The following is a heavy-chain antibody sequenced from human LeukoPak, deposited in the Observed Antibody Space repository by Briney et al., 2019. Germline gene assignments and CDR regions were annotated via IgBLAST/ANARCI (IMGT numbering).Heavy chain of an antibody. Sequence: ASVKVSCKASGYTFTSYYMHWVRQAPGQGLEWMGRIIPIFGTANYAQKFQGRVTITTDESTSTAYMELSSLRSEDTAVYYCARGAVMALWFDPWGQGTLVTVSS. V-gene: IGHV1-69*05. J-gene: IGHJ5*02. CDR2: IIPIFGTA. CDR3: ARGAVMALWFDP. D-gene: IGHD3-16*01. CDR1: GYTFTSYY.